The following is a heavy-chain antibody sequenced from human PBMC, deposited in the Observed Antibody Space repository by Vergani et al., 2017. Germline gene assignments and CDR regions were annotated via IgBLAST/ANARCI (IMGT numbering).Heavy chain of an antibody. Sequence: QVQLVESGGGVVQPGRSLRLSCAASGFTFSSYGMHWVRQAPGKGLEWVAVIWYDGSNKYYADSVKGRFTISRDNSKNTLYLQMNSLRAEETAVYYCARDSLYNWNLYYYGMDGWGQGTTVTVSS. D-gene: IGHD1-1*01. CDR1: GFTFSSYG. J-gene: IGHJ6*02. CDR3: ARDSLYNWNLYYYGMDG. CDR2: IWYDGSNK. V-gene: IGHV3-33*01.